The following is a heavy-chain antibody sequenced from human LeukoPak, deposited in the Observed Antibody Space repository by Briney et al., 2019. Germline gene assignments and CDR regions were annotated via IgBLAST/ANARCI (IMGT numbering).Heavy chain of an antibody. D-gene: IGHD1-26*01. Sequence: EASVKVSCKASGYTFTSYYIHWVRQTPGQGLEWMGLINPSGGSTTYPQKFQGSVSMTRDTTTSTVYMELSSLRAEDTAVYYCARDPEANWAFFDYWGQGTLVTVSS. CDR1: GYTFTSYY. J-gene: IGHJ4*02. CDR2: INPSGGST. V-gene: IGHV1-46*01. CDR3: ARDPEANWAFFDY.